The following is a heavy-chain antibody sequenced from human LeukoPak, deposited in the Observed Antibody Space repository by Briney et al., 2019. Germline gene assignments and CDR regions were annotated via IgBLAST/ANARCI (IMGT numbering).Heavy chain of an antibody. D-gene: IGHD4-17*01. Sequence: SETLSLTCTVSGGSISSGGYYWSWIRQHPGKGLEWIGYIYYSGSTNYNPSLKSRVTISVDTSKNQFSLKLSSVTAADTAVYYCATSTVSGPFDYWGQGTLVTVSS. V-gene: IGHV4-61*08. CDR3: ATSTVSGPFDY. CDR2: IYYSGST. J-gene: IGHJ4*02. CDR1: GGSISSGGYY.